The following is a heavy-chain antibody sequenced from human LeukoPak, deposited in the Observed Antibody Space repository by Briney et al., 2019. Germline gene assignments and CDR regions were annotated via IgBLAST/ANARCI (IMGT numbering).Heavy chain of an antibody. Sequence: SETLSLTCTVSGGSISSYYWSWIRQPPGKGLEWIGYIYYSGSTNYNPSLKSRVTISVDTSKNQFSLKLSSVTAADTAVYYCAREGHRSGSLGDYWGQGILVTVSS. CDR2: IYYSGST. D-gene: IGHD6-19*01. CDR3: AREGHRSGSLGDY. J-gene: IGHJ4*02. V-gene: IGHV4-59*01. CDR1: GGSISSYY.